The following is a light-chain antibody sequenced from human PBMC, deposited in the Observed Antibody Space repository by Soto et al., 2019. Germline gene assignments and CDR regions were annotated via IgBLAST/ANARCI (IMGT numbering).Light chain of an antibody. V-gene: IGKV3-15*01. CDR1: QSVSSY. CDR2: DAS. CDR3: QQYYSYPIT. Sequence: EIVLTQSPATLSLSPGERATLSCRASQSVSSYLAWYQQKPGQAPRLLIYDASTRATGIPARFSGSGSGTELTLTISSLQSEDFATYYCQQYYSYPITFGQGTRLEIK. J-gene: IGKJ5*01.